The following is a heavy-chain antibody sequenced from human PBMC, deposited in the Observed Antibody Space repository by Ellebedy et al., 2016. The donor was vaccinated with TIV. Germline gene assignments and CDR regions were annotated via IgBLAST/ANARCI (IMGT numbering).Heavy chain of an antibody. D-gene: IGHD2-2*02. CDR2: FNLGGTT. CDR1: GGSFNNYY. Sequence: MPSDTLSLTCAVYGGSFNNYYWSWIRQLPVKGQEWLGEFNLGGTTNYNPSLKSRVTISLDTSKNQFSLKLNSVTAADTAVYYCAKWTVGYCRSASCYTGDYWGQGTLVTVSS. CDR3: AKWTVGYCRSASCYTGDY. V-gene: IGHV4-34*01. J-gene: IGHJ4*02.